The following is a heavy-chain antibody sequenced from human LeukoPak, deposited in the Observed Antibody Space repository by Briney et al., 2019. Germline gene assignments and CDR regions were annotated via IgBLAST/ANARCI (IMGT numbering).Heavy chain of an antibody. CDR1: GFTFCSYS. D-gene: IGHD1-26*01. CDR3: AKDQIVGARRGAFDI. CDR2: ISGSGGST. Sequence: GGSLRLSCAASGFTFCSYSMNWVRQAPGKGLEWVSAISGSGGSTYYADSVKGRFTISRDNSKNTLYLQMNSLRAEDTAVYYCAKDQIVGARRGAFDIWGQGTMVTVSS. V-gene: IGHV3-23*01. J-gene: IGHJ3*02.